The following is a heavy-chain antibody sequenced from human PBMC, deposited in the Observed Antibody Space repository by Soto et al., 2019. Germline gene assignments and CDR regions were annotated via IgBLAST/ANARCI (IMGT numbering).Heavy chain of an antibody. CDR2: IHYSGRT. D-gene: IGHD1-26*01. V-gene: IGHV4-59*12. J-gene: IGHJ4*02. CDR1: NGSISGFY. Sequence: SETLSLTCSVSNGSISGFYWAWIRQRPGKILGWIGYIHYSGRTDYNPSLTSRATMSVDTSKNQFSLNLKSITAADTAVYYCVRVGVGIGNHFDSWGRGTLVTVSS. CDR3: VRVGVGIGNHFDS.